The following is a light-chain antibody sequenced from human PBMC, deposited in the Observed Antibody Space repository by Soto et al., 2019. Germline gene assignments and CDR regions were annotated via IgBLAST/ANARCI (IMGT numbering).Light chain of an antibody. CDR3: SSYTSSRTWL. J-gene: IGLJ3*02. V-gene: IGLV2-8*01. CDR1: SSDVGGYNY. Sequence: QSVLTQPPSASGSPGQSVTISCTGTSSDVGGYNYVSWYQQHPGKAPKLMIYEVSKRPSGVPDRFSGSKSGSTAALTISGLQAEDEADYYCSSYTSSRTWLFGGGTKLTVL. CDR2: EVS.